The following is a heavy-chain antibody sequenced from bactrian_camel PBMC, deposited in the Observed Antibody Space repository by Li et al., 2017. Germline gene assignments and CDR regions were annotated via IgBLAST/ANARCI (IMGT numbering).Heavy chain of an antibody. Sequence: VQLVESGGGPVEAGGSLRLSCSVSGWSYKSYCMGYFRQAPGQERELVAYVPKGGTKVYYSDSAKGRFTLSQDSDKDSLYLQMNSLKPEDTAMYYCAADSWLCSPDGDSWYAFNYWGQGTQVTVS. CDR3: AADSWLCSPDGDSWYAFNY. J-gene: IGHJ4*01. D-gene: IGHD6*01. CDR2: VPKGGTK. CDR1: GWSYKSYC. V-gene: IGHV3S57*01.